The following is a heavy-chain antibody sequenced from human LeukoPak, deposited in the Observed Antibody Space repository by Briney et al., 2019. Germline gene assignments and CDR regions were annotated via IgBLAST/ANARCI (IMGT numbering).Heavy chain of an antibody. CDR1: GFSIKTYS. CDR3: ARLRDTVTSASDY. J-gene: IGHJ4*02. CDR2: ISSSGEYI. Sequence: GGSLRLSCAASGFSIKTYSMTWVRQAPGKGLEWVSTISSSGEYIYYADSVKGRFTISRDTAKNSLYLQMNSPRVEDTAVYNCARLRDTVTSASDYWGQGTLVTVSS. D-gene: IGHD4-17*01. V-gene: IGHV3-21*01.